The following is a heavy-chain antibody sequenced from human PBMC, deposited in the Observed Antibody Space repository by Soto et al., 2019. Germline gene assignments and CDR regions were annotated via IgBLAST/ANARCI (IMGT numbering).Heavy chain of an antibody. CDR1: GFTFSSYG. J-gene: IGHJ4*02. V-gene: IGHV3-33*01. CDR3: AREYYDILTGYTNYFDY. Sequence: RGSLRLSCAASGFTFSSYGMHWVRQAPGKGLEWVAVIWYDGSNKYYADSVKGRFTISRDNSKNTLYLQMNSLRAEDTAVYYCAREYYDILTGYTNYFDYWGQGTLVTVSS. CDR2: IWYDGSNK. D-gene: IGHD3-9*01.